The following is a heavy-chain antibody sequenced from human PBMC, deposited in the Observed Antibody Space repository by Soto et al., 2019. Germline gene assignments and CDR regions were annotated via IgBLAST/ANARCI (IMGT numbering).Heavy chain of an antibody. Sequence: EVQLVQSGAEVKKPGESLKISCKGSGYSFDSYWIGWVRQMPGKGLEWMGIIYPGDSETRYSPSFQGQVPISVDKSIRTAYLQWSSLRASDSAMYFCVSPPASDIFSGSGLALNIWGHGTRVSVSS. CDR2: IYPGDSET. V-gene: IGHV5-51*03. CDR3: VSPPASDIFSGSGLALNI. CDR1: GYSFDSYW. D-gene: IGHD3-9*01. J-gene: IGHJ3*02.